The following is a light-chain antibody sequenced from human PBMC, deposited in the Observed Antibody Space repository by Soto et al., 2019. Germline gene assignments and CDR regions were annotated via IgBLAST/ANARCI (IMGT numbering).Light chain of an antibody. CDR1: SSDVGAYNY. J-gene: IGLJ1*01. CDR2: DVS. Sequence: QSVLTQPASVSGSPGQSITISCTGTSSDVGAYNYVSWYQHHPGKAPKLMIYDVSNRPSGVSDRLSGSRSGNTASLTISGLQAEDEADYYCSAYTSNSPVFGPVTKLTVL. V-gene: IGLV2-14*03. CDR3: SAYTSNSPV.